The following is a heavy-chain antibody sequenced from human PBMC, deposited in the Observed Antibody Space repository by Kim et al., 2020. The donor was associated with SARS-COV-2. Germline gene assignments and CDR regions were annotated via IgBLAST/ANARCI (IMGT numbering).Heavy chain of an antibody. Sequence: SVKVSCKASGGTFSSYAISWVRQAPGQGLEWMGGIIPIFGTANYAQKFQGRVTITADESTSTAYMELSSLRSEDTAVYYCARGLRSSSEEFDYYGMDVWGQGTTVTVSS. D-gene: IGHD6-13*01. CDR3: ARGLRSSSEEFDYYGMDV. CDR2: IIPIFGTA. V-gene: IGHV1-69*13. J-gene: IGHJ6*02. CDR1: GGTFSSYA.